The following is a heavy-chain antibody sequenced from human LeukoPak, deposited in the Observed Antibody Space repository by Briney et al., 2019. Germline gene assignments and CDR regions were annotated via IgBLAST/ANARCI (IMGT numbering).Heavy chain of an antibody. CDR2: ITGSGDTT. J-gene: IGHJ4*02. Sequence: GGSLRLSCAASGFTFSSYGMSWVRQAPGKGLEWVSAITGSGDTTYYADSVMGRFTISRDNSKNTLYLQMSSLRTEDTAVYYCARAGGQLVHGFGYFEYWGQGTLVTVSS. CDR1: GFTFSSYG. D-gene: IGHD1-1*01. V-gene: IGHV3-23*01. CDR3: ARAGGQLVHGFGYFEY.